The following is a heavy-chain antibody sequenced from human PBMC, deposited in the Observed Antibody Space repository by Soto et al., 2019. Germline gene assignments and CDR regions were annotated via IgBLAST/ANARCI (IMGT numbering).Heavy chain of an antibody. CDR3: VPIGPYGGHYYFDL. V-gene: IGHV3-23*01. CDR1: GFTFSTYA. Sequence: EVQLLESGGDLVQPGGSLRLSCAASGFTFSTYAMSWVRQAPGKGLEWVSTVSASGGNTYYADSVKGRFTISRDNSKNTLYQQMNSLRAEDTAVYYCVPIGPYGGHYYFDLWGPGTLVTVSS. J-gene: IGHJ2*01. CDR2: VSASGGNT. D-gene: IGHD2-21*02.